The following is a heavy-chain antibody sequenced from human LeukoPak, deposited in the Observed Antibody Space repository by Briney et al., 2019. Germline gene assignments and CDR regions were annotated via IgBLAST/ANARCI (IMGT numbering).Heavy chain of an antibody. J-gene: IGHJ4*02. CDR1: GFTFSSYG. V-gene: IGHV3-30*18. Sequence: GGSLRLSCAASGFTFSSYGMHWVRQAPGKGLEWVAVISYDGSNKYYADSVKGRFTISRDNSKNTLYLQMNSLRAEDTAVYYCAKVGYGYLFDYWGQGTLVTVSS. CDR3: AKVGYGYLFDY. D-gene: IGHD5-18*01. CDR2: ISYDGSNK.